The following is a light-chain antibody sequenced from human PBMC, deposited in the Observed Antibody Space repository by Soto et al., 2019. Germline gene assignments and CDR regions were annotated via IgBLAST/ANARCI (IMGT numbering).Light chain of an antibody. CDR3: QQYNSYST. Sequence: DIQMTQSPSTLSASVGDRVTITCRASQSISSWLAWYQQKPGKAPKLLIYKASSLESGVPSRLSGGGAGTEFPLTFSRLQPDDVATYYFQQYNSYSTFGQGTKVEIK. CDR1: QSISSW. V-gene: IGKV1-5*03. J-gene: IGKJ1*01. CDR2: KAS.